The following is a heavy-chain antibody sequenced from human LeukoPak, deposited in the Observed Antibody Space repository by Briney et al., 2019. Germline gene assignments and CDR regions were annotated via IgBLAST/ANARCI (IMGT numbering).Heavy chain of an antibody. CDR3: ARRGPDGIDY. Sequence: ASVKVSCKASGYSFTNFDINWVRQATGQGLEWMGWMNPNSGNKGYAQKFQGRVTMTTDTSTSTAYMELRSLRSDDTAVYYCARRGPDGIDYWGQGTLVTVSS. CDR1: GYSFTNFD. D-gene: IGHD1-26*01. J-gene: IGHJ4*02. V-gene: IGHV1-8*01. CDR2: MNPNSGNK.